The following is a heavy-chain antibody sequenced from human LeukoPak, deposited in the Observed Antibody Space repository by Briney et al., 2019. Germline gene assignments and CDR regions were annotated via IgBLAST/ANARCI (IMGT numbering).Heavy chain of an antibody. CDR2: IYYSGST. D-gene: IGHD6-19*01. CDR3: AGGGAVADFDY. CDR1: GGSISSYY. J-gene: IGHJ4*02. Sequence: PSETLSLTCTVSGGSISSYYWSWIRQPPGKGLEWIAYIYYSGSTNYNPSLKSRVTISVNTSKNNFSLKLSSVTAAATAGYYGAGGGAVADFDYWGQGTLVTVSS. V-gene: IGHV4-59*01.